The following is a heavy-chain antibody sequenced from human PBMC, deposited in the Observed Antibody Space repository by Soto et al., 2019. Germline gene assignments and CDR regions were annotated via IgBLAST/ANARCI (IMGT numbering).Heavy chain of an antibody. V-gene: IGHV1-69*18. CDR1: GGTFSSYA. CDR3: SSEHRYFLYGMDV. CDR2: IITIFGTA. D-gene: IGHD6-19*01. Sequence: QVQLVQSGAEVKKPGSSVKVSCKASGGTFSSYAVSWVRQAPGQGLEWMGKIITIFGTANYARKFQGRLTMTAGVSSSAAYMELSSLTSEDTAVYYCSSEHRYFLYGMDVWGQGTTVTVSS. J-gene: IGHJ6*02.